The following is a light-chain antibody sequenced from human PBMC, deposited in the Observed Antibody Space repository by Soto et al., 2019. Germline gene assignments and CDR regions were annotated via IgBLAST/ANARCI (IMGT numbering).Light chain of an antibody. J-gene: IGLJ3*02. CDR3: CSYASSSTWV. Sequence: QSALTQPASVSGSPGQSITISCTGTSSDVGSYNLVSWYQQHPGKAPKLLIYEVTKRPSGISNRFSGSKAGNTASLTSSGLHAEDEADYYCCSYASSSTWVFGGGTKVTDL. V-gene: IGLV2-23*02. CDR1: SSDVGSYNL. CDR2: EVT.